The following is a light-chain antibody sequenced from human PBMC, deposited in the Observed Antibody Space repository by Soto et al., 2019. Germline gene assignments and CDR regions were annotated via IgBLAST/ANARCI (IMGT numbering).Light chain of an antibody. V-gene: IGLV2-23*01. Sequence: QSALTQPASVSGSPGQSINISCTGTSTDVGSYDLVSWYQLHPGKAPKLVIYEANKRPSGISNRFSVSKSGNTASLTISGLQAEDEAHYYCCSYARGRIWVFGGGTNVTVL. J-gene: IGLJ3*02. CDR3: CSYARGRIWV. CDR2: EAN. CDR1: STDVGSYDL.